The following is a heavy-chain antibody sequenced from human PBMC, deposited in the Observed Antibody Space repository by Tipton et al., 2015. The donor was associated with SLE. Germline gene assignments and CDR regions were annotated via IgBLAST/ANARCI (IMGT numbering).Heavy chain of an antibody. Sequence: TLSLTCTVSGGSISSGGYYWSWIRQHPGKGLEWIGYIYYSGSTYYNPSPKSRVTISVDTSKNQFSLKLSSVTAADTAVYYCATPYGSHGGSYGRDDAFDIWGQGTMVTVSS. CDR1: GGSISSGGYY. D-gene: IGHD1-26*01. CDR2: IYYSGST. V-gene: IGHV4-31*03. CDR3: ATPYGSHGGSYGRDDAFDI. J-gene: IGHJ3*02.